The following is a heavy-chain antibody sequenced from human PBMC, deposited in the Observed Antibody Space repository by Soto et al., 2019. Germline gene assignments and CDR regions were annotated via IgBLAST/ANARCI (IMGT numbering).Heavy chain of an antibody. Sequence: GGSLRLSCAASGFTVSSNYMSWVRQAPGKGLEWVSVIYSGGSTYYADSVKGRFTISRHNSKNTLYLQMNSLRAEDMAVYYCARDLYSSGWEYFQHWGQGTPVTVSS. CDR3: ARDLYSSGWEYFQH. CDR2: IYSGGST. J-gene: IGHJ1*01. CDR1: GFTVSSNY. D-gene: IGHD6-19*01. V-gene: IGHV3-53*04.